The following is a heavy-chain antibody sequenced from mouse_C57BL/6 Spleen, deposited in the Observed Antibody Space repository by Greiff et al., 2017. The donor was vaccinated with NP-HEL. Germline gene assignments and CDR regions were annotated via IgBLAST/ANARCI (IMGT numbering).Heavy chain of an antibody. J-gene: IGHJ4*01. CDR3: AREDDYDDGYYAMDY. V-gene: IGHV5-4*01. D-gene: IGHD2-4*01. CDR1: GFTFSSYA. CDR2: ISDGGSYT. Sequence: EVKLVESGGGLVKPGGSLKLSCAASGFTFSSYAMSWVRQTPEKRLEWVATISDGGSYTYYPDNVKGRFTISRDNAKNNLYLQMSHLKSEDTAMYYCAREDDYDDGYYAMDYWGQGTSVTVSS.